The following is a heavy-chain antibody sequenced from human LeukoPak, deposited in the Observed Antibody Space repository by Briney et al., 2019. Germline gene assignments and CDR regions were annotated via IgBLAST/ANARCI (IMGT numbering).Heavy chain of an antibody. CDR2: INPNSGGT. CDR1: GYTFTGYY. D-gene: IGHD6-13*01. J-gene: IGHJ4*02. CDR3: ARDSGIAAAGINDY. Sequence: ASVKVSCKASGYTFTGYYMHWVRQAPGQGLEWMGWINPNSGGTNYAQKFQGRLTMTRDTSISAAYMELSRLRSDDTAVYYCARDSGIAAAGINDYWGQGTLVTVSS. V-gene: IGHV1-2*02.